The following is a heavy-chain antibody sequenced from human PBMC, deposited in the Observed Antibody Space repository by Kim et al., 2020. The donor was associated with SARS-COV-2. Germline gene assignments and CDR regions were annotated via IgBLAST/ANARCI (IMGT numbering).Heavy chain of an antibody. Sequence: GHTGYNPSLKSRLTISVDTSRNQFSLRLTSVTAADTAIYYCARGTSGMDVWGQGTTVTVS. V-gene: IGHV4-31*02. CDR3: ARGTSGMDV. J-gene: IGHJ6*02. CDR2: GHT.